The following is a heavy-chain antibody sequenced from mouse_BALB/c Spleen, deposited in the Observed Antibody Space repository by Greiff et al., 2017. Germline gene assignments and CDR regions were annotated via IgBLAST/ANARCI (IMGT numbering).Heavy chain of an antibody. V-gene: IGHV5-12-2*01. D-gene: IGHD4-1*01. CDR1: GFTFSSYT. CDR2: ISNGGGST. Sequence: DVHLVESGGGLVQPGGSLKLSCAASGFTFSSYTMSWVRQTPEKRLEWVAYISNGGGSTYYPDTVKGRFTISRDNAKNTLYLQMSSLKSEDTAMYYCARHPLTGNYFDYWDQGTTLTVSS. J-gene: IGHJ2*01. CDR3: ARHPLTGNYFDY.